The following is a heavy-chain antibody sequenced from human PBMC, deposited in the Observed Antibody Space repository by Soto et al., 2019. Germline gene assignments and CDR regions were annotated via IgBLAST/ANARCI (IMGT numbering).Heavy chain of an antibody. Sequence: GGSLRLSCAASGFTFSSYSMNWVRQAPGKGLEWVSSISSSSSYIYYADSVKGRFTISRDNAKNSLYLQMNSLRAEDTAVYYCASNDVDYFDYCGQGTMVTVST. CDR2: ISSSSSYI. J-gene: IGHJ4*02. CDR3: ASNDVDYFDY. V-gene: IGHV3-21*01. CDR1: GFTFSSYS.